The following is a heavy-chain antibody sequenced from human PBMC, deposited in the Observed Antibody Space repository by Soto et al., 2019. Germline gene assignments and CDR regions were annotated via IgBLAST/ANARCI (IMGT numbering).Heavy chain of an antibody. CDR3: ARDGSGTMPAAIDYYYGMDV. D-gene: IGHD2-2*02. Sequence: ASVKVSCKASGYTFTGYYMHWVRQAPGQGLEWMGWINPNSGGTNYAQKFQGWVTMTRDTSISTAYMELSRLRSDDTAVYYCARDGSGTMPAAIDYYYGMDVWGQGTTVTVSS. J-gene: IGHJ6*02. CDR2: INPNSGGT. V-gene: IGHV1-2*04. CDR1: GYTFTGYY.